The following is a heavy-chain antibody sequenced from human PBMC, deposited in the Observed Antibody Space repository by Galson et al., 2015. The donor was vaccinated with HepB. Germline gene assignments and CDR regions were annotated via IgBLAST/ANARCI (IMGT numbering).Heavy chain of an antibody. J-gene: IGHJ4*02. Sequence: QSGAEVKKPGESLKISCEGSGYSFTSFWIAWVRQRPGLGLEWMGTIFPGDSDTRYNPFFQGQATISADKSTNTAYLQMSSLTTSDTATYYCVRAYGSGSYADYWGQRTLVIVSS. CDR2: IFPGDSDT. CDR3: VRAYGSGSYADY. CDR1: GYSFTSFW. V-gene: IGHV5-51*01. D-gene: IGHD3-10*01.